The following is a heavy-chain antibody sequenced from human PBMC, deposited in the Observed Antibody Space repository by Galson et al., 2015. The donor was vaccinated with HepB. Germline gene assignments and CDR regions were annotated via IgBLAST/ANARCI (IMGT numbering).Heavy chain of an antibody. J-gene: IGHJ4*02. CDR2: INSDGSST. CDR3: ARVPEIRFLEWLLEEGGFDY. Sequence: SLRLSCAASGFTFSSYWMHWVRQAPGKGLVWVSRINSDGSSTSYADSVKGRFTISRDNAKDTLYLQMNSLRAEDTAVYYCARVPEIRFLEWLLEEGGFDYWGQGTLVTVSS. D-gene: IGHD3-3*01. V-gene: IGHV3-74*01. CDR1: GFTFSSYW.